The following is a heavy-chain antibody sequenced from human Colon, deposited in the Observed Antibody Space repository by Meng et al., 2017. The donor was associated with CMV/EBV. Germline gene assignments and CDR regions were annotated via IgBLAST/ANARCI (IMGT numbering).Heavy chain of an antibody. V-gene: IGHV1-18*04. CDR3: ARDIVVGSLDK. Sequence: ASVKVSCKASGGTFSSNTITWVRQAPGQGLEWMGWSSAYNGNTTYAQRFQGRLTLTTDTSTSTAYLELRSLRPDDTAIYYCARDIVVGSLDKWGQGTRVTVSS. J-gene: IGHJ4*02. D-gene: IGHD2-2*01. CDR2: SSAYNGNT. CDR1: GGTFSSNT.